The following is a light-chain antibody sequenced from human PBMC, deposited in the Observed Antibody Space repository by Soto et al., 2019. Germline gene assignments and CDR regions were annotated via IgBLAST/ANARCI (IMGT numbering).Light chain of an antibody. V-gene: IGLV2-14*01. CDR1: SSDVGGYNF. CDR3: SSFTSGSTL. J-gene: IGLJ1*01. CDR2: EVS. Sequence: QSALTQPASVSGSPGQSITISCTGTSSDVGGYNFVSWYQQHPGKAPKLMLYEVSNRPSGVSNRFSGSKSGNTASLTISGLQAEDEADYSCSSFTSGSTLFGTGTKLTVL.